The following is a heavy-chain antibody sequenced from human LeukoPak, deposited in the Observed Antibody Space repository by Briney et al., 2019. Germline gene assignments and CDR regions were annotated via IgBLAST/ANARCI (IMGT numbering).Heavy chain of an antibody. V-gene: IGHV3-9*01. CDR3: AKDDSLDY. CDR2: ISWSSGSI. CDR1: GFTFDDYA. J-gene: IGHJ4*02. D-gene: IGHD2-15*01. Sequence: GRSLRLSCAASGFTFDDYAMHWVRQAPGKGLEWVSGISWSSGSIGYADSVKGRFTISRDNAKNSLYLQMNSLRAEDTALYYCAKDDSLDYWGQGTLVTVSS.